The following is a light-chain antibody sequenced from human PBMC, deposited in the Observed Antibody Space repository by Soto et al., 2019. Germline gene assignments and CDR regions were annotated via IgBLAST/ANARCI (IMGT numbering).Light chain of an antibody. Sequence: DVVMTQSPLSLPVTLGQPASISCRSSQSLVYSDGTTYLNWFQQRPGQSPRRLIYKVSNRATGIPARFSGSGSGTDFTLTISSLEPEDFAVYYCQQRSNWPPITFGQGTRLEIK. CDR1: QSLVYSDGTTY. J-gene: IGKJ5*01. V-gene: IGKV2-30*01. CDR3: QQRSNWPPIT. CDR2: KVS.